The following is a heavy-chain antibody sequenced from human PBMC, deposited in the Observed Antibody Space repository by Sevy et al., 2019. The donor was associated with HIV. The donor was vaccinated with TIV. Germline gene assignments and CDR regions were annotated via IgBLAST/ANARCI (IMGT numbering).Heavy chain of an antibody. CDR2: IWSDGAYQ. CDR3: AKDDRIAVAGLIAFDI. J-gene: IGHJ3*02. CDR1: GFTFSNYA. Sequence: GGSLRLSCAATGFTFSNYAMHWVRQAPGKGMEWVAIIWSDGAYQYHGDSVKGRFTISRDNSKNTLYLQMNSLRAEDTAVYYCAKDDRIAVAGLIAFDIWGQGTMVTVSS. V-gene: IGHV3-33*06. D-gene: IGHD6-19*01.